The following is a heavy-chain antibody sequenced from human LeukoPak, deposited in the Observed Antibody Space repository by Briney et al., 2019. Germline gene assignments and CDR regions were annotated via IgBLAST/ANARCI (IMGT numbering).Heavy chain of an antibody. J-gene: IGHJ4*02. CDR3: ERVNTSCVDY. CDR2: IYYSGST. Sequence: SQTLSLTCTVSGGSISSGGYYWSWIRQHPGKGLEWIGYIYYSGSTYYNPSLKSRVTISVDTSKNQFSLKLSSVTAADTAVYYCERVNTSCVDYWGQGTLVTVSS. CDR1: GGSISSGGYY. D-gene: IGHD2-2*01. V-gene: IGHV4-31*03.